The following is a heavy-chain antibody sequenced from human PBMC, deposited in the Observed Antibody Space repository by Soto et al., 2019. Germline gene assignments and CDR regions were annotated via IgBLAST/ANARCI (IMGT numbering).Heavy chain of an antibody. CDR2: ISYDGSNK. Sequence: QVQLVESGGGVVQPGRSLRLSCAASGFTFSSYAMHWVRQAPGKGLEWVAVISYDGSNKYYADSVKGRVTISGDNSKNTLDLQMNSLCADGRAVYYCARDMRPLDYSSSWYWGNYYYYCGMDGWCERTTVTVSS. J-gene: IGHJ6*04. D-gene: IGHD6-13*01. CDR3: ARDMRPLDYSSSWYWGNYYYYCGMDG. V-gene: IGHV3-30-3*01. CDR1: GFTFSSYA.